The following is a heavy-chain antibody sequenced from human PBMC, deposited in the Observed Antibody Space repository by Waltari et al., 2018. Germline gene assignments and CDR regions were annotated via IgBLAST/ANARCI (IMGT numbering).Heavy chain of an antibody. V-gene: IGHV1-69*12. D-gene: IGHD1-26*01. CDR2: IIPIFGTA. Sequence: QVQLVQSGAEVKKPGSSVKFSCKASGGPFSSYAISWVRQAPGQGLEWMGGIIPIFGTANYAQKFQGRVTITADESTSTAYMELSSLRSEDTAVYYCGNSGSYADAFDIWGQGTMVTVSS. CDR3: GNSGSYADAFDI. J-gene: IGHJ3*02. CDR1: GGPFSSYA.